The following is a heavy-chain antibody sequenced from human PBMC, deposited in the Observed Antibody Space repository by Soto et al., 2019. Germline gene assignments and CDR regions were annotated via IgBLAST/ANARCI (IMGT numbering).Heavy chain of an antibody. J-gene: IGHJ5*02. D-gene: IGHD3-9*01. Sequence: QVQLVESGGGVVQPGRSLRLSCAASGFTFSSYAMHWVRQAPGKGLEWVAVISYDGSNKYYADSVKGRFIISRDNSKNTLYLQMNSLRAEDTAVYYCARGGDYFDWLHNWFDPWGQGTLVTVSS. CDR3: ARGGDYFDWLHNWFDP. CDR2: ISYDGSNK. CDR1: GFTFSSYA. V-gene: IGHV3-30-3*01.